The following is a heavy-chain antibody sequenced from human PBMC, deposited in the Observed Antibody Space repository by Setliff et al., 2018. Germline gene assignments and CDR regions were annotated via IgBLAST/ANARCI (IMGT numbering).Heavy chain of an antibody. CDR3: ARGRDPAYYYDSGGYYWDY. D-gene: IGHD3-22*01. J-gene: IGHJ4*02. V-gene: IGHV1-18*01. CDR1: GYIFNSYG. CDR2: ISPYNGKT. Sequence: ASVKVSCKASGYIFNSYGIAWVRQAPGQGLEWMGWISPYNGKTNHAQNLQGRVATTTDTSTSTAYMELRSLRSDDTAVYYCARGRDPAYYYDSGGYYWDYWGQGTLVTVSS.